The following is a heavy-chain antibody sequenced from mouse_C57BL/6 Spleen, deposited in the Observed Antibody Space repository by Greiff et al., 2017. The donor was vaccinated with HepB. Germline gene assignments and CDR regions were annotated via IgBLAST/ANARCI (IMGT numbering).Heavy chain of an antibody. Sequence: QVQLQQPGAELVMPGASVKLSCKASGYTFTSYWMHWVKQRPGQGLEWIGEIDPSDSYTNYNQKFKGKSTLTVDKSSSTAYMQLSSLTSEDSAVYYCARWGTTVVGEYYFDYWGQGTTLTVSS. CDR3: ARWGTTVVGEYYFDY. D-gene: IGHD1-1*01. J-gene: IGHJ2*01. CDR2: IDPSDSYT. CDR1: GYTFTSYW. V-gene: IGHV1-69*01.